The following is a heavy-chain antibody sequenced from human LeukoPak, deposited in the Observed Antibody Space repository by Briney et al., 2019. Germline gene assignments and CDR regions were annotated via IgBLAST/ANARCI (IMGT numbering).Heavy chain of an antibody. J-gene: IGHJ3*02. CDR1: GFNFRGDW. CDR3: VRDGRSGERTAFNI. Sequence: GGSLRLSCAASGFNFRGDWMSWVRQAPGKGLESVAIIKEDAGEKYYVETVRGRFTISRDNAKNSLYLQMNNLRDEDTAVYYCVRDGRSGERTAFNIWGQGTKVTVSS. CDR2: IKEDAGEK. V-gene: IGHV3-7*01. D-gene: IGHD3-10*01.